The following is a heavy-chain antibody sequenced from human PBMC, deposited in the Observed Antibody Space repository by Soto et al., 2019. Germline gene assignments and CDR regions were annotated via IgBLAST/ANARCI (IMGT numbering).Heavy chain of an antibody. CDR1: GGTFSSYA. CDR3: ARGAFYCSSTSCYLGY. V-gene: IGHV1-69*13. J-gene: IGHJ4*02. D-gene: IGHD2-2*01. CDR2: IIPIFGTA. Sequence: GASVKVSCKASGGTFSSYAISWVRQAPGQGLEWMGGIIPIFGTANYAQKFQGRVTITADESTSTAYMELGSLRSEDTAVYYCARGAFYCSSTSCYLGYWGQGTLVTVSS.